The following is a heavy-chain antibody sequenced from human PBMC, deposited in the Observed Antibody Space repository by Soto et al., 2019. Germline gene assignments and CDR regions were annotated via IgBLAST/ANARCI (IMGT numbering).Heavy chain of an antibody. CDR1: GFTFSSYA. Sequence: EVQLLESGGGLVQPGGSLRLSCAASGFTFSSYAMSWVRQAPGKGLEWVSAISGSGGSTYYADSVKGRFTISRDNSMNTPYLQMNSLRAEDTAVYYCAKGGPGRYFDWFLMDVWGQGTTVTGSS. D-gene: IGHD3-9*01. CDR3: AKGGPGRYFDWFLMDV. CDR2: ISGSGGST. J-gene: IGHJ6*02. V-gene: IGHV3-23*01.